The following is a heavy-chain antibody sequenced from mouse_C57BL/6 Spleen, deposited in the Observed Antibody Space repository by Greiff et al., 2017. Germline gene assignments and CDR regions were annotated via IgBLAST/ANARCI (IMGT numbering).Heavy chain of an antibody. Sequence: EVQLVESGPGLVKPSQSLSLTCSVTGYSITSGYYWNWIRQFPGNKLEWMGYISYDGSNNYNPSLKNRISITRDTSKNQFFLKLNSVTTEDTATYYCARDGITPNPYFDYWGQGTTLTVSS. CDR1: GYSITSGYY. CDR2: ISYDGSN. D-gene: IGHD1-1*01. J-gene: IGHJ2*01. V-gene: IGHV3-6*01. CDR3: ARDGITPNPYFDY.